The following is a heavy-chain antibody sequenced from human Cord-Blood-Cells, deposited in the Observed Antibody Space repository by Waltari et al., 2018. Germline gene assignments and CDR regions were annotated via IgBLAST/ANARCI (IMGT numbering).Heavy chain of an antibody. D-gene: IGHD2-2*02. V-gene: IGHV4-38-2*02. CDR3: ARDLHCSSTSCYTDDAFDI. Sequence: QVQLQESGPGLVKPSETLSLTCTVPGYSISSGYYWGWIRQPPGKGLEWIGSIYHRGSTYYNPSLTSRVTISVDTSKSQFSLKLSSVATADTAVYYCARDLHCSSTSCYTDDAFDIWGQGTMVTVSS. CDR2: IYHRGST. CDR1: GYSISSGYY. J-gene: IGHJ3*02.